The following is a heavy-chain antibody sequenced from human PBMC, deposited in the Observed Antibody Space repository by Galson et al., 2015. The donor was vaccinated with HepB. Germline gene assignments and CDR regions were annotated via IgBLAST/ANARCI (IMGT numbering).Heavy chain of an antibody. V-gene: IGHV1-18*01. CDR2: FSGYDGST. Sequence: SVKVSCKASGYSFSNYGLSWIRQAPGPGLEWMGWFSGYDGSTNYAQRFQGRVTMTADASTGTAYLELRNLRSDDTAVYYCARDSRLELRLNNYFSYGMDVWGQGRAVIVSS. D-gene: IGHD1-1*01. CDR1: GYSFSNYG. CDR3: ARDSRLELRLNNYFSYGMDV. J-gene: IGHJ6*02.